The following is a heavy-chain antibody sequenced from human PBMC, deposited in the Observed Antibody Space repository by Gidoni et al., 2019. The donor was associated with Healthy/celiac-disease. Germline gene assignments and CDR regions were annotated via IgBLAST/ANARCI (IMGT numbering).Heavy chain of an antibody. CDR3: AKGYSGSYWNEPSDY. Sequence: QVQLVESGGGVVQPGRSLRLSCAASGFTFSSYGMHWVRQAPGKGLEWVAVISYDGSNKYYADSVKGRFTISRDNSKNTLYLQMNSLRAEDTAVYYCAKGYSGSYWNEPSDYWGQGTLVTVSS. CDR1: GFTFSSYG. CDR2: ISYDGSNK. J-gene: IGHJ4*02. V-gene: IGHV3-30*18. D-gene: IGHD1-26*01.